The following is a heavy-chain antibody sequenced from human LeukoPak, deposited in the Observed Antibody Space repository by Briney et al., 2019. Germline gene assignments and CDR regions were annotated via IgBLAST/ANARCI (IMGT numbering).Heavy chain of an antibody. V-gene: IGHV3-7*01. D-gene: IGHD6-13*01. CDR1: GFTFSSYW. CDR3: ARDPESSSFDL. CDR2: IKQDGSEK. J-gene: IGHJ4*02. Sequence: GGSLRLSCAASGFTFSSYWMSWVRQAPGKGLEWVANIKQDGSEKYYVDSVKGRFTISRDNAKNSLYLEINSLRADDAAVYYCARDPESSSFDLRGRGALATVSS.